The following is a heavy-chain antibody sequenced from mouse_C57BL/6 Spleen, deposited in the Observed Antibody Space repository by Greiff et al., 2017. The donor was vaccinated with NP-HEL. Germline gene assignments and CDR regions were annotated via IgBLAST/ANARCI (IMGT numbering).Heavy chain of an antibody. J-gene: IGHJ2*01. D-gene: IGHD2-12*01. CDR1: GFTFSDYY. CDR2: INYDGSST. V-gene: IGHV5-16*01. CDR3: ARESVTYSYFDY. Sequence: EVMLVESEGGLVQPGSSMKLSCTASGFTFSDYYMAWVRQVPEKGLEWVANINYDGSSTYYLDSLKSRFIISRDNAKNILYLQMSSLKSEDTATYYCARESVTYSYFDYWGQGTTLTVSS.